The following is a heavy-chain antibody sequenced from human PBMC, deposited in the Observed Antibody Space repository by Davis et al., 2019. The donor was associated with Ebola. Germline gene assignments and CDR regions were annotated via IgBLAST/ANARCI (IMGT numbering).Heavy chain of an antibody. V-gene: IGHV4-39*01. Sequence: SETLSLTCSVSADSISSNYAYWGWIRQPPGKGLEWIGNINFRGTTYYSPSLKSRTTISVDTSKNQFSLQLTSVTAADTAIYYCARRPTVNWFDPWGQGTLVTVSS. J-gene: IGHJ5*02. D-gene: IGHD4-17*01. CDR3: ARRPTVNWFDP. CDR2: INFRGTT. CDR1: ADSISSNYAY.